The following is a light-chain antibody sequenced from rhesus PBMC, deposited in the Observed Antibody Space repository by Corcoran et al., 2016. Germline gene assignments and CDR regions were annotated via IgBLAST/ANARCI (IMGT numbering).Light chain of an antibody. CDR3: QQYSNWPYS. V-gene: IGKV3-42*03. CDR2: GAS. Sequence: ETVMTQSPATLSLYPGERATLSCRASQRVSSSLAWYQQTPGQAPRLLIYGASSRATGIPERFRGYGSRIEFTLAISSREREKFAVYYCQQYSNWPYSFGQGTKVEIK. J-gene: IGKJ2*01. CDR1: QRVSSS.